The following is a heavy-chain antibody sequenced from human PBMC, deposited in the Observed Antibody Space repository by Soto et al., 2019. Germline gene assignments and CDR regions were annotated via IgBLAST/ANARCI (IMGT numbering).Heavy chain of an antibody. CDR1: GYNLREYG. CDR2: ISGDNFNR. D-gene: IGHD6-13*01. V-gene: IGHV1-18*01. CDR3: GREGQQLAQEQYFQFNGVDV. J-gene: IGHJ6*01. Sequence: QVHLVQSGVEVKKPGASVKVSCTAHGYNLREYGVSWLRQVPGQGFEWMGWISGDNFNRRSSQRFQDRLTMTTDTCTNTASMVLRTLRSDEPAVYFCGREGQQLAQEQYFQFNGVDVWGQGTSVTVSS.